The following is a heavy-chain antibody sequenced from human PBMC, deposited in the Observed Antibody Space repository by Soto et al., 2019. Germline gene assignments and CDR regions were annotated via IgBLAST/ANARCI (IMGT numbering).Heavy chain of an antibody. V-gene: IGHV4-59*08. Sequence: SETLSLTCTVSGGSISSYYWSWIRQPPGKGLEWIGYIYYSGSTNYNPSLKSRVTISVDTSKNQFSLKLSSVTAADTAVYYCARQVTRYGSGSYRKGNWLDPWGQGTLVTVSS. CDR3: ARQVTRYGSGSYRKGNWLDP. J-gene: IGHJ5*02. D-gene: IGHD3-10*01. CDR2: IYYSGST. CDR1: GGSISSYY.